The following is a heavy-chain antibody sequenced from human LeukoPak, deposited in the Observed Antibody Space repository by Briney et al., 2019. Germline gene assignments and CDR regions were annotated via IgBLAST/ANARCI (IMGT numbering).Heavy chain of an antibody. D-gene: IGHD5-18*01. Sequence: SETLSLTCTVSGGSISSSSYYWGWIRQPPGKGLEWIGSIYYSGSTYYNPSLKSRVTISVDTSKNQFSLKLSSVTAADTAVYYCARQITAMALFDYWGQGTLVTVSS. J-gene: IGHJ4*02. CDR2: IYYSGST. V-gene: IGHV4-39*01. CDR1: GGSISSSSYY. CDR3: ARQITAMALFDY.